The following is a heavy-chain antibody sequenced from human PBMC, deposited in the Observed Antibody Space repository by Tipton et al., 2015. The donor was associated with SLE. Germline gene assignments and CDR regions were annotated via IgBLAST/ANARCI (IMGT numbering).Heavy chain of an antibody. CDR2: LAHSGSF. D-gene: IGHD5-12*01. CDR3: ARLEYSGYDGPLY. J-gene: IGHJ4*02. V-gene: IGHV4-38-2*01. Sequence: PGLVKPSETLSLTCGVSGYSISSGYYWGWIRQPPGKGLEWIGSLAHSGSFSYNPSLKGRVTISLDTSKNEFSLKLTSVTAADTAVYYCARLEYSGYDGPLYWGQGTLVTVSS. CDR1: GYSISSGYY.